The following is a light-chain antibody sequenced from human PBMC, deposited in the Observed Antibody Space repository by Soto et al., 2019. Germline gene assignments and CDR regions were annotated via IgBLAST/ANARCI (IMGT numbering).Light chain of an antibody. Sequence: ESLWTQAPGTLSLSPGERATLSGRASQSVSNSYFAWYKQKPGQAPRLLSYAISSRATGIPDRFSGSGSGTDFTITMSRLEPEDFVVYYCHQYSSLPHTFGQGTKLEVK. V-gene: IGKV3-20*01. CDR3: HQYSSLPHT. CDR2: AIS. J-gene: IGKJ2*01. CDR1: QSVSNSY.